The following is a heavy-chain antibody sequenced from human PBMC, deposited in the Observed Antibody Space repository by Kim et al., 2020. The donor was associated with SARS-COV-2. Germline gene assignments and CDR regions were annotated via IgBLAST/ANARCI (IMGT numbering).Heavy chain of an antibody. CDR3: ARDRYVPPTNYGDYALLWAPTRDYYGMDV. V-gene: IGHV4-31*03. CDR2: IYYSGST. CDR1: GGSISSGGYY. Sequence: SETLSLTCTVSGGSISSGGYYWSWIRQHPGKGLEWIGYIYYSGSTYYNPSLKSRVTISVDTSKNQFSLKLSSVTAADTAVYYCARDRYVPPTNYGDYALLWAPTRDYYGMDVWGQGTTVTVSS. D-gene: IGHD4-17*01. J-gene: IGHJ6*02.